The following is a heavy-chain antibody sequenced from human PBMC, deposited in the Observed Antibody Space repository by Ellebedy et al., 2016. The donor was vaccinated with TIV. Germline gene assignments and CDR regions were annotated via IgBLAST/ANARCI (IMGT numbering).Heavy chain of an antibody. D-gene: IGHD3-22*01. Sequence: GSLRLSCTVSGGSISSYYWSWIRQPAGKGLEWIGRMYTSGSTNYNPSLKSRVTMSVDTSKNHFSLKVSSVTAADTAVYYCARDASYFHDSSGYFGRIYYYYGMDVWGQGTTVTVSS. V-gene: IGHV4-4*07. CDR2: MYTSGST. CDR3: ARDASYFHDSSGYFGRIYYYYGMDV. CDR1: GGSISSYY. J-gene: IGHJ6*02.